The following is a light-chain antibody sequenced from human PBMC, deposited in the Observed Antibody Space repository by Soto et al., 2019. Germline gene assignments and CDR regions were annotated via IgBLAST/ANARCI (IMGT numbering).Light chain of an antibody. CDR2: DAS. V-gene: IGKV1-33*01. J-gene: IGKJ4*01. Sequence: DIQMTQSPSSLSASVGDRVTITCQASQDITNYLNWYQRKPGKAPKLLIYDASHLETGVPSRFSGSGSGTDFTFTISSLQPEDFATYYCQQYDNLPLLTFGGGTRVEIK. CDR3: QQYDNLPLLT. CDR1: QDITNY.